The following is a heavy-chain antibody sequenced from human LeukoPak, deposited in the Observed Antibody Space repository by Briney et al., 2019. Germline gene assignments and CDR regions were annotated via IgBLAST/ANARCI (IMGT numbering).Heavy chain of an antibody. CDR2: IYHSGCT. J-gene: IGHJ4*02. CDR1: GGSISSYY. Sequence: SETLSLTCTVSGGSISSYYWSWIRQPPGKGLEWIGYIYHSGCTYYNPSLKSRVTISVDRSKNQFSLKLSSVTAADTAVYYCAREGERASFDYWGQGTLVTVPS. CDR3: AREGERASFDY. V-gene: IGHV4-59*12. D-gene: IGHD1-1*01.